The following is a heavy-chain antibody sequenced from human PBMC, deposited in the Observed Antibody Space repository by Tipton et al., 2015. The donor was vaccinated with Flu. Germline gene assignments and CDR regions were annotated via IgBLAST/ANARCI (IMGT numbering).Heavy chain of an antibody. V-gene: IGHV1-46*01. J-gene: IGHJ6*02. CDR3: ARGYYYDSSGYYDGGYYGMDV. CDR1: GYTFTSYY. CDR2: INPSGGST. Sequence: QLVQSGPEVKKPGASVKVSCKASGYTFTSYYMHWVRQAPGQGLEWMGIINPSGGSTSYAQRFQGRVTMTRDTSTRTVYMELSSLRSEDTTVYYCARGYYYDSSGYYDGGYYGMDVWGQGTTVTVSS. D-gene: IGHD3-22*01.